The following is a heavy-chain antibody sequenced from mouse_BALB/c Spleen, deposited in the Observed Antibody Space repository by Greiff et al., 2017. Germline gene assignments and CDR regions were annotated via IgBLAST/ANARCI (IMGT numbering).Heavy chain of an antibody. D-gene: IGHD1-1*01. J-gene: IGHJ2*01. CDR2: ISSGGSYT. Sequence: DVKLVESGGGLVKPGGSLKLSCAASGFTFSSYAMSWVRQSPEKRLEWVAEISSGGSYTYYPDTVTGRFTISRDNAKNTLYLEMSSLRSEDTAMYYWAGGGTTVEFAYWGQGTTLTVSS. V-gene: IGHV5-9-4*01. CDR1: GFTFSSYA. CDR3: AGGGTTVEFAY.